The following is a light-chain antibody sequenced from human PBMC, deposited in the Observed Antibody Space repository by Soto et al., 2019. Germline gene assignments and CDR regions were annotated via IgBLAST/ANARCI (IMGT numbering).Light chain of an antibody. J-gene: IGKJ5*01. CDR3: MQATHWPIT. CDR1: QSLVYSDGDAY. V-gene: IGKV2-30*01. CDR2: KLS. Sequence: DVVLTQSPLSLPVALGQPASISCRSSQSLVYSDGDAYLSWFHQRPGRSPRRLIYKLSNRDSGVPDRVTGSGSGTYFTQKISRVEADDVGIYYCMQATHWPITFGQGTRLEIK.